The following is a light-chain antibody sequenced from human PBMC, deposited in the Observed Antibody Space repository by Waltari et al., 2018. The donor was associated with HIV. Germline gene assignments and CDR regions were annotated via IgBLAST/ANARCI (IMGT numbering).Light chain of an antibody. J-gene: IGLJ2*01. V-gene: IGLV7-46*01. Sequence: QAVVTQEPSLTVSPGGTVTLTCGSSTGAVTSGHHPYWFQQKTGQAPKTLIYDLNNQPSWPPARFSGSLLGGKAALTLSGAQPEDEAKYYCLLSYAGARPVVFGGGTQLTVL. CDR1: TGAVTSGHH. CDR3: LLSYAGARPVV. CDR2: DLN.